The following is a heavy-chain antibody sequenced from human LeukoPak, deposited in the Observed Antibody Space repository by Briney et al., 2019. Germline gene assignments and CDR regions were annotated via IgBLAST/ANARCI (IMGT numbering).Heavy chain of an antibody. V-gene: IGHV1-18*01. CDR3: ARDRYYYDSSGYYGNWFDP. CDR2: ISAYNGNT. D-gene: IGHD3-22*01. J-gene: IGHJ5*02. Sequence: ASVKVSCKASGYTFTSYGISWVRQAPGQGLEWMGWISAYNGNTNYAQKLKGRVTMTTDTSTSTAYMELRSLRSDDTAVYYCARDRYYYDSSGYYGNWFDPWGQGTLVTVSS. CDR1: GYTFTSYG.